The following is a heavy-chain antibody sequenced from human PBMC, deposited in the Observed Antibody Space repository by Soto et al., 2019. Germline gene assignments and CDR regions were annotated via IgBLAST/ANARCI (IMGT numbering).Heavy chain of an antibody. V-gene: IGHV1-2*02. J-gene: IGHJ4*02. CDR1: GYTFTGYY. Sequence: ASAKVSFKASGYTFTGYYMHWLRQAPGQGLEWMGWINPNSGCTNYAQKFQGRVTMTRDTSISTAYMELSRLRSDDTAVYYCARDKYDSSGRDYWGQGTLVTVSS. CDR3: ARDKYDSSGRDY. CDR2: INPNSGCT. D-gene: IGHD3-22*01.